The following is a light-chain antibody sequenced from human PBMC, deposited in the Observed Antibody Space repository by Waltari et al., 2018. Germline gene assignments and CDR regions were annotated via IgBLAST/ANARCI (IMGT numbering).Light chain of an antibody. J-gene: IGKJ4*01. CDR3: QQRSRWPT. CDR1: QSIDTY. CDR2: DAS. V-gene: IGKV3-11*01. Sequence: EIVLTQSPATLSLSPGERATLSCRASQSIDTYLAWYQHKPGQAPRLLIYDASNRATGIPARFTGSGSVTDFTLTISSLEPEDFAVYYCQQRSRWPTFGGGTKVEIK.